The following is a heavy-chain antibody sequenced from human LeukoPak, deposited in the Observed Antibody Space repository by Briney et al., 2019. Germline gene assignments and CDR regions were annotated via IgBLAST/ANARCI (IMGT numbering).Heavy chain of an antibody. CDR2: IYYSGST. Sequence: SETLSLTCTVSGGSISSYYWSWIRQPPGKGLEWIGYIYYSGSTNYNPSLKSRVTISVDTSKNQFSLKLSSVTAADTAVYYCARGHSYYDSSGYLDYWGQGTLVTVSS. CDR1: GGSISSYY. J-gene: IGHJ4*02. CDR3: ARGHSYYDSSGYLDY. D-gene: IGHD3-22*01. V-gene: IGHV4-59*01.